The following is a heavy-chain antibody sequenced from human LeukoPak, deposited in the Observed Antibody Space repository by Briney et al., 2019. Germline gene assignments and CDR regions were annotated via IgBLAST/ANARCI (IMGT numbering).Heavy chain of an antibody. CDR1: GDSISSYY. V-gene: IGHV4-59*01. Sequence: PSETLSLTCTVSGDSISSYYWSWIRQPPGKGLEWIGYIYHSGSTNYNPSLKSRVTISADTSRDQFSLKLASVTAADTAVYYCATGYSSTWYYFDYWGQGTLVTVSS. CDR3: ATGYSSTWYYFDY. CDR2: IYHSGST. J-gene: IGHJ4*02. D-gene: IGHD6-13*01.